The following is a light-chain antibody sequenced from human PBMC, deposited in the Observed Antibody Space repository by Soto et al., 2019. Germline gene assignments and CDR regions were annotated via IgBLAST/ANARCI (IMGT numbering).Light chain of an antibody. CDR3: QQYNNRPPDT. Sequence: EIVLTQSPGTLSLSPGERATLYCRASQSVGSNYLAWYQQKPGQAPRVLIYGASSRATGIPDRFSGSGSGADFTLTISRLEPEDFAVYYCQQYNNRPPDTFGQGTKLEIK. CDR2: GAS. J-gene: IGKJ2*01. CDR1: QSVGSNY. V-gene: IGKV3-20*01.